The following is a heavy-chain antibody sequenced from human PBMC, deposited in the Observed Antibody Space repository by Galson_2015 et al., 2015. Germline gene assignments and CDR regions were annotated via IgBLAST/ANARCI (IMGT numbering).Heavy chain of an antibody. CDR3: ARGPSDYYGMDV. Sequence: SVKVSCKASGYIFTSYYMHWVRQAPGQGLEWMGIINPSGGRTSYAQKFQGRVTMTRDTSTRTVYMELSSLRSEDTAVYYCARGPSDYYGMDVWGQGTTVSVSS. CDR1: GYIFTSYY. V-gene: IGHV1-46*01. J-gene: IGHJ6*02. CDR2: INPSGGRT.